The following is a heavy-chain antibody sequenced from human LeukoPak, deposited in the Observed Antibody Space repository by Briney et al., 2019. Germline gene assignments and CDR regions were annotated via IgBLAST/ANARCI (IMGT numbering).Heavy chain of an antibody. V-gene: IGHV4-59*01. CDR3: TRGQKYISGYTVTELGSGYFDY. J-gene: IGHJ4*02. Sequence: SETLSLTCSVSGGSISSYYWSWIRQPPGKGLEWIGYIFYSGRTSYNPSLKSRVTISVDTSKNHFSLALSSVTAADTAVYYCTRGQKYISGYTVTELGSGYFDYWGQGTLVTVSS. D-gene: IGHD5-18*01. CDR2: IFYSGRT. CDR1: GGSISSYY.